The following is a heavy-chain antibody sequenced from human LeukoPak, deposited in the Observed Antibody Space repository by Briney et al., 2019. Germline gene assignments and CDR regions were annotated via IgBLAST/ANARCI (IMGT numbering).Heavy chain of an antibody. D-gene: IGHD3-10*01. CDR1: GGSISFYY. Sequence: SETLSLTCTVSGGSISFYYWSWVRQSPGKGLEWIGYIYYTGNTNYNPSLKSRVTISVDTSKNHFSLNLTSVTAADTAVYYCARTGYGSGSYPSDYWGQGIMVTVSS. CDR3: ARTGYGSGSYPSDY. V-gene: IGHV4-59*08. CDR2: IYYTGNT. J-gene: IGHJ4*02.